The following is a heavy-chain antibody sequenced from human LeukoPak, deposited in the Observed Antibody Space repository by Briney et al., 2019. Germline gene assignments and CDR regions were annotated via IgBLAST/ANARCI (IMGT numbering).Heavy chain of an antibody. Sequence: GGSLRLSCAASGFTFSSYAMHWVRQAPGKGLEWVAVISYDGSNKYYADSVKGRFTISRDNSKNTLYLQMNSLRAEDTAVYYCARVGIAAAGTPYSLHYWGQGTLVTVSS. CDR2: ISYDGSNK. V-gene: IGHV3-30-3*01. CDR1: GFTFSSYA. J-gene: IGHJ4*02. CDR3: ARVGIAAAGTPYSLHY. D-gene: IGHD6-13*01.